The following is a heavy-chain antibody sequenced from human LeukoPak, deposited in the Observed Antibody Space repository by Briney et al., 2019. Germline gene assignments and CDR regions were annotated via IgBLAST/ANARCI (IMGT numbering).Heavy chain of an antibody. CDR1: GGSISSYY. CDR2: IYYSGST. D-gene: IGHD3-10*01. V-gene: IGHV4-59*01. CDR3: ARGSGVYFDY. J-gene: IGHJ4*02. Sequence: KPSETLSLTCTVSGGSISSYYWSWIRQPPGKGLEWIGYIYYSGSTNYNPSLKSRVTISVDTSKNQFSLKLSSVTAADTAVYYCARGSGVYFDYWGQGTLVTVSS.